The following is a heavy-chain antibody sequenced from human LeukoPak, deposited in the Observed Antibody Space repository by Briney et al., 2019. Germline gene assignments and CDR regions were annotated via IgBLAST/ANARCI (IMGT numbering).Heavy chain of an antibody. CDR1: GFTFNNYW. CDR2: IKHDGSEK. J-gene: IGHJ3*02. V-gene: IGHV3-7*01. Sequence: GGSLRLSCAASGFTFNNYWMSWVRQAPGRGLEWVANIKHDGSEKYYVDSVKGRFTISRDNAKKSLFLQMNSLRVEDTAVYYCATMGCSSDWYAGGFHIWGQGTMVTVSS. D-gene: IGHD6-19*01. CDR3: ATMGCSSDWYAGGFHI.